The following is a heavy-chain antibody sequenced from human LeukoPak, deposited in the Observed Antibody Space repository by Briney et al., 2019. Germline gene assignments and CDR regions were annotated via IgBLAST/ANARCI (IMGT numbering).Heavy chain of an antibody. Sequence: TGGPVRLLCAASVFTYSSYNMRWLRQAPGKGLEWVSHISDTVRDTWYANSVKGRFIISRDNSRDTVYLQMSSLRPEDTALYFCAKDNYGGIFASWGQGTLVTVSS. V-gene: IGHV3-23*01. D-gene: IGHD4-17*01. J-gene: IGHJ4*02. CDR2: ISDTVRDT. CDR3: AKDNYGGIFAS. CDR1: VFTYSSYN.